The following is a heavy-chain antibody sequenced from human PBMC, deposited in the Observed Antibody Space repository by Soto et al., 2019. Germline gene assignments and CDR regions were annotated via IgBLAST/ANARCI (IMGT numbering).Heavy chain of an antibody. D-gene: IGHD3-22*01. CDR3: ARGMPPDYYDSSGYHYNWFDP. Sequence: PSETLSLTCTVSGGSISSYYWSWIRQPAGKGLEWIGRIYTSGSTNYNPSLKSRVTMSVDTSKNQFSLKLSSVTAADTAVYYCARGMPPDYYDSSGYHYNWFDPWGQGTMVTVYS. V-gene: IGHV4-4*07. CDR1: GGSISSYY. J-gene: IGHJ5*02. CDR2: IYTSGST.